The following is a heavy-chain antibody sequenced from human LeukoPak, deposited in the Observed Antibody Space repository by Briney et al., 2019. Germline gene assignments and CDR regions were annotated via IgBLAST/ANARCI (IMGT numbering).Heavy chain of an antibody. CDR3: ARISSRGWAYDY. CDR2: INSDGTST. Sequence: GRTLRLSRAVSGFPFRIYWMHCARQAPAKGRVWVSRINSDGTSTSYADSVQGRFTISRDKAKNTLYLTMNSLRAEDTAVYYCARISSRGWAYDYWGQGTLVTVSS. D-gene: IGHD6-19*01. CDR1: GFPFRIYW. J-gene: IGHJ4*02. V-gene: IGHV3-74*01.